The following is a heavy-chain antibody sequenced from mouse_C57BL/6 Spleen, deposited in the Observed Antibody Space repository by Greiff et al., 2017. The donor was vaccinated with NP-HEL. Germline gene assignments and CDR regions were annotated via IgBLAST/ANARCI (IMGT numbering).Heavy chain of an antibody. CDR3: ARGDWGDFGY. CDR1: GYTFTSYW. J-gene: IGHJ2*01. V-gene: IGHV1-52*01. Sequence: QVQLKQPGAELVRPGSSVKLSCKASGYTFTSYWMHWVKQRPIQGLEWIGNIYPSDSETHYNQQFKDKATLTVDKSSSTAYMQLSSLTSEDSAVYCLARGDWGDFGYWGQSPTLAVSS. CDR2: IYPSDSET.